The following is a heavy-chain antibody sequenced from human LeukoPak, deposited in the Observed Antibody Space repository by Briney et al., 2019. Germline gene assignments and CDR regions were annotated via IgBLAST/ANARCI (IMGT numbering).Heavy chain of an antibody. V-gene: IGHV3-48*03. CDR2: ISSSGSTI. D-gene: IGHD4-17*01. J-gene: IGHJ6*02. Sequence: AGGSLSLSCAASGFTFNSYEMKRLRPAPGKGLEWVSYISSSGSTIYYADSVKVRFTISRDNAKNSLYLQMNSLRAEDTAVYYCARSGGTVSTYYYYGMDVWGQGTTVTVSS. CDR1: GFTFNSYE. CDR3: ARSGGTVSTYYYYGMDV.